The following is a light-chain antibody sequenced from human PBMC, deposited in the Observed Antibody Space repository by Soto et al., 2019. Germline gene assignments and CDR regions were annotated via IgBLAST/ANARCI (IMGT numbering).Light chain of an antibody. J-gene: IGLJ2*01. CDR1: SSNIGAGYD. V-gene: IGLV1-40*01. CDR2: ANN. Sequence: QSVLTQPPSVSGAPGQRVTISCTGSSSNIGAGYDVHWYQQLPGTAPKLLIYANNNRPSGVPGRFSGSKSGTSASLAITALQAEDEADYYCSSYACSNIVIFGGGTKVNVL. CDR3: SSYACSNIVI.